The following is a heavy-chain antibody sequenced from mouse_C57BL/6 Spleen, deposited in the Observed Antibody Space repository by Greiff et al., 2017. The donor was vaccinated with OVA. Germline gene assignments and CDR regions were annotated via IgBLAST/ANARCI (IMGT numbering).Heavy chain of an antibody. V-gene: IGHV1-82*01. D-gene: IGHD1-1*01. CDR1: GYAFSSSW. Sequence: VKLMESGPELVKPGASVKISCKASGYAFSSSWMNWVKQRPGKGLEWIGRIYPGDGDTNYNGKFKGKATLTADKSSSTAYMQLSSLTSEDSAVYFCAAEVGYWGQGTTLTVSS. J-gene: IGHJ2*01. CDR3: AAEVGY. CDR2: IYPGDGDT.